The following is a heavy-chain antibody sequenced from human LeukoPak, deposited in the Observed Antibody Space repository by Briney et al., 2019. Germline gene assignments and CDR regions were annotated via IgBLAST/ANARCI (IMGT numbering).Heavy chain of an antibody. CDR3: AREEGIVVVPAAMEAPYYFDY. CDR1: GFTFSSYG. Sequence: GGSLRLSCAASGFTFSSYGMHWVRQAPGKGLEWVAVIWYDGSNKYYADSVKGRFTISRDNSKNTLYLQMNSLRAEDTAVYYCAREEGIVVVPAAMEAPYYFDYWGQGTLVTVSS. J-gene: IGHJ4*02. CDR2: IWYDGSNK. D-gene: IGHD2-2*01. V-gene: IGHV3-33*01.